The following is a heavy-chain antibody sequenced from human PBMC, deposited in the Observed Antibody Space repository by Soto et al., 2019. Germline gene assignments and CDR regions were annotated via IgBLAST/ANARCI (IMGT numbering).Heavy chain of an antibody. Sequence: DLEQSGAEVRRPGASVKVSCTAFGYILTGYSLHWVRQAPGQGLEWMGWIDPNSGATNSAEKFHGRVSMTRDTSISAAYLELSSLRSDDTAIYFCARAPQYGSAGYYYNFWGQGTLVTVSS. D-gene: IGHD3-10*01. J-gene: IGHJ4*02. CDR3: ARAPQYGSAGYYYNF. CDR2: IDPNSGAT. V-gene: IGHV1-2*02. CDR1: GYILTGYS.